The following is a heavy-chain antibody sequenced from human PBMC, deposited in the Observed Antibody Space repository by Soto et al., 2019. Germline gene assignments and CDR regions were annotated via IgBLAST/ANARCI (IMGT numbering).Heavy chain of an antibody. J-gene: IGHJ4*02. Sequence: QVQLVESGGGLVKPGGSLRLSCAASGFTFSDYYMSWIRQAPGKGLEWISYISSTGSAIYYADSVKGRFTSSRDNAKNSLYLQMNSLRAEDTAVYFCARGSRQRFLEWLLFDCWGQGNLVNVSS. D-gene: IGHD3-3*01. CDR1: GFTFSDYY. CDR3: ARGSRQRFLEWLLFDC. CDR2: ISSTGSAI. V-gene: IGHV3-11*01.